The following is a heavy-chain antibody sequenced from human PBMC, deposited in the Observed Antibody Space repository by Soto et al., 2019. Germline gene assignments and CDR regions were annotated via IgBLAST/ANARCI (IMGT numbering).Heavy chain of an antibody. J-gene: IGHJ6*02. CDR2: ISYDGSNK. D-gene: IGHD5-12*01. CDR3: ASCRDGYNSYYYYYGMDV. V-gene: IGHV3-30*03. Sequence: QVQLVESGGGVVQPGRSLRLSCAASGFTFSSYGMHWVRQAPGKGLEWVAVISYDGSNKYYADSVKGRFTISRDNSKNTLYLQMNSLRAEDTAVYYCASCRDGYNSYYYYYGMDVWGQGTTVTVSS. CDR1: GFTFSSYG.